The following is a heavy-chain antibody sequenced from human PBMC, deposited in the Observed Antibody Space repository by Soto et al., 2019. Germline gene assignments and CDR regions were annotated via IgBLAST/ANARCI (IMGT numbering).Heavy chain of an antibody. Sequence: QAGGSLRLSCAASGFTFSSYWMHWVRQVPGKGLVWVSGIKDDGSRTYYADSVKGRFTVSRDNAKNTLYLQMNNLRAEDTALFYCVREVQLYNGAYAYWGRGTRVTVSS. CDR3: VREVQLYNGAYAY. V-gene: IGHV3-74*01. CDR1: GFTFSSYW. CDR2: IKDDGSRT. J-gene: IGHJ4*02. D-gene: IGHD3-3*01.